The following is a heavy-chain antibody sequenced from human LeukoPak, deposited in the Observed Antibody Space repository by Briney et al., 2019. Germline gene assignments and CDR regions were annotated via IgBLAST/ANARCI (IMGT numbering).Heavy chain of an antibody. CDR1: GFTVSSNY. CDR2: IYSGGST. D-gene: IGHD2-2*01. J-gene: IGHJ4*02. Sequence: GGSLRFSCAASGFTVSSNYMSWVRQAPGKGLEWVSVIYSGGSTYYADSVKGRFTISRDNSKNTLYLQMNSLRAEDTAVYYCARLGYCSSTSCYAWYFDYWGQGTLVTVSS. V-gene: IGHV3-53*01. CDR3: ARLGYCSSTSCYAWYFDY.